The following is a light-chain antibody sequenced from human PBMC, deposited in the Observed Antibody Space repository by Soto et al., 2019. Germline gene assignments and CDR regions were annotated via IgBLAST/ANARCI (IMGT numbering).Light chain of an antibody. V-gene: IGKV1-12*01. CDR2: AAS. Sequence: SACVGYRGTITRRVSQAIGGRLAWFTQKPGKAPQYLIQAASILQSGVPSRFSGSGSVTEFILTINNLQTEDFASYFCLQVSSLPRTFGLGTKVDFK. CDR1: QAIGGR. CDR3: LQVSSLPRT. J-gene: IGKJ1*01.